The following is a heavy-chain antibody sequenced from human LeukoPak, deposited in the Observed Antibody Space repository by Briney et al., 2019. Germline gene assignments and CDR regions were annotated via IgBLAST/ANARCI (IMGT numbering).Heavy chain of an antibody. D-gene: IGHD5-24*01. CDR2: ISSSSTYI. CDR1: GFTFSTYS. Sequence: GGSLRLSCAASGFTFSTYSMNWVRQAPGKGLEWVSSISSSSTYIYYADSVKGRFTISRDNAKNSLYLQMNSLRAEDTAVYFCARDGGDGYNTDWGQGTLVTVSS. CDR3: ARDGGDGYNTD. V-gene: IGHV3-21*01. J-gene: IGHJ4*02.